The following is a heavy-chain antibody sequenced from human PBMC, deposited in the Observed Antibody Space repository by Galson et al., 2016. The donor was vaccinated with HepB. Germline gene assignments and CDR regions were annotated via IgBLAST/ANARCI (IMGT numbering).Heavy chain of an antibody. D-gene: IGHD3-10*01. V-gene: IGHV3-30*18. CDR3: AKDGHPSPIGGSGTFFSYYQYYYVVV. J-gene: IGHJ6*03. CDR1: GFTFSRCG. CDR2: ISYDGNYK. Sequence: SLRLSCAASGFTFSRCGMHWVRQAPGKGLEWVAVISYDGNYKYYADSVKGRFTISRDNSKNTLYLQMNSLRAEDTAVYYCAKDGHPSPIGGSGTFFSYYQYYYVVVWGKGTTVTVSS.